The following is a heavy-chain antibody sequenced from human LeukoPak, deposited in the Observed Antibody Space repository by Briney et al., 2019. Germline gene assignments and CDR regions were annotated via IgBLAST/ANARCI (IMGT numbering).Heavy chain of an antibody. J-gene: IGHJ4*02. D-gene: IGHD5-12*01. CDR1: GYTFTDYY. CDR2: VNPHSGGT. Sequence: ASVKVSCETSGYTFTDYYIHWERQAPGQGLEFMGWVNPHSGGTSYAAKFRGRVTLTRDTSTTTSYMDLSSLTSDDTAVYYCARDRSSLYNGNYAFWGQGTLVTVSS. CDR3: ARDRSSLYNGNYAF. V-gene: IGHV1-2*02.